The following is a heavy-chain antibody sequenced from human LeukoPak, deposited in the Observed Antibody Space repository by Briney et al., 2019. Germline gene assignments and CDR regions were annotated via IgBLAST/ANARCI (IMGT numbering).Heavy chain of an antibody. D-gene: IGHD3-22*01. Sequence: ASVKVSCKASGGTFSSYAISWVRQAPGERLEWMGGFDAEDGKTIYAQKFQGRVTMTEDTSMDTAYMDLSSLRTEDTATYYCAAAPQTYYYDSGDYYSDYWGQGTLVTVSS. CDR1: GGTFSSYA. J-gene: IGHJ4*02. V-gene: IGHV1-24*01. CDR3: AAAPQTYYYDSGDYYSDY. CDR2: FDAEDGKT.